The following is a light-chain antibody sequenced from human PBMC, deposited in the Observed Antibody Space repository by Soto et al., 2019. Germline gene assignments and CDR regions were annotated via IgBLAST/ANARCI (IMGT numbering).Light chain of an antibody. CDR2: GAS. CDR1: QSVSSSY. V-gene: IGKV3-20*01. Sequence: EIVLTQSPGTLSLSPGERATLSCRASQSVSSSYLDWYQQKPGQAPRLLIYGASSRPTGIPDRFRGSGSGTDFTLTISSLEPEDFAVYYGEEYGSSHPCTFGQGTKVEIK. J-gene: IGKJ1*01. CDR3: EEYGSSHPCT.